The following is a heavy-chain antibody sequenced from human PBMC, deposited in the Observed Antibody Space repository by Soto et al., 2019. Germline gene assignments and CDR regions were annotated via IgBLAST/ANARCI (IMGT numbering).Heavy chain of an antibody. Sequence: GGSLRLSCAASGFTVSSNYMSWVRQAPGKGLEWVSVIYSGGSTYYADSVKGRFTISRDNSKNTLYLQMNSLRAEDTAVYYCARGSRGSNVDYWGQGTLVTVSS. J-gene: IGHJ4*02. CDR2: IYSGGST. CDR3: ARGSRGSNVDY. V-gene: IGHV3-53*01. D-gene: IGHD3-10*01. CDR1: GFTVSSNY.